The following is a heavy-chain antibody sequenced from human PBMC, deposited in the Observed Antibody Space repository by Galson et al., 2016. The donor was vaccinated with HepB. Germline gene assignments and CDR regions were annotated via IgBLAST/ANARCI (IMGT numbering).Heavy chain of an antibody. J-gene: IGHJ6*02. CDR2: INAGYGYT. Sequence: SVKVSCKASGYIFTSYTIHWVRQAPGQRLEWMGWINAGYGYTKYSQKFQGRVTITRDTSASTAYMELSSLRSEDTAVYYGARGTVLPYGMDVWGQGTTVTVSS. CDR1: GYIFTSYT. V-gene: IGHV1-3*01. D-gene: IGHD3/OR15-3a*01. CDR3: ARGTVLPYGMDV.